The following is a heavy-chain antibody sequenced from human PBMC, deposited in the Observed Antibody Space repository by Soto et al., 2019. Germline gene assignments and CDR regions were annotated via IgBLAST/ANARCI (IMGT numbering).Heavy chain of an antibody. CDR3: ARDSIGYCISTSCSRGAFDI. J-gene: IGHJ3*02. Sequence: ASVKVSCKASGYTCTGYYMHWVRQAPGQGLEWMGWINPNSGGTNYAQKFQGWVTMTRDTSISTAYMELSRLRSDDTAVYYCARDSIGYCISTSCSRGAFDIWGQGTMVTVSS. D-gene: IGHD2-2*03. CDR2: INPNSGGT. CDR1: GYTCTGYY. V-gene: IGHV1-2*04.